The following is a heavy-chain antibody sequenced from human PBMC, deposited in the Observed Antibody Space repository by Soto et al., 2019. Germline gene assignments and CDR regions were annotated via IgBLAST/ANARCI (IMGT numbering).Heavy chain of an antibody. V-gene: IGHV1-2*02. D-gene: IGHD3-22*01. CDR1: GYTFTGYF. CDR2: INPNNGDT. Sequence: GASVKVSCKASGYTFTGYFLHWVRQAPGQGLEWMGWINPNNGDTNYAQKFQGRVTMTRDTSISTAYMDLSRLRSDDTALYYCAKIRNYYYSSGAFDYWGQGTLVTVSS. J-gene: IGHJ4*02. CDR3: AKIRNYYYSSGAFDY.